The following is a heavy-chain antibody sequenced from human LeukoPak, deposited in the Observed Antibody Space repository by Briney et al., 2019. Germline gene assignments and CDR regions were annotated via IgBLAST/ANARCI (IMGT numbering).Heavy chain of an antibody. CDR3: TTDWAYYYDSSGYYYHAFDI. CDR2: IKSKTDGGTT. CDR1: GFSFSNAW. D-gene: IGHD3-22*01. J-gene: IGHJ3*02. Sequence: GGSLRLSCAVSGFSFSNAWMCWVRQAPRKGLEWVGRIKSKTDGGTTDYAAPVKGRFTISRDDSKNTLYLQMNSLKTEDTAVYYCTTDWAYYYDSSGYYYHAFDIWGQGTMVTVSS. V-gene: IGHV3-15*01.